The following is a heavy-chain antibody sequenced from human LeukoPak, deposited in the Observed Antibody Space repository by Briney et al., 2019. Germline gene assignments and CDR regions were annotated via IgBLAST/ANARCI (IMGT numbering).Heavy chain of an antibody. CDR1: GGSISSGGYY. CDR3: ASVDDYGGNSEYFQH. Sequence: PSQTLSLTCTVSGGSISSGGYYWSWIRQHPGKGLEWNGYIYYSGSTYYNPSLKSRVTISVDTSKNQFSLKLSSVTAADTAVYYCASVDDYGGNSEYFQHWGQGTLVTVSS. J-gene: IGHJ1*01. V-gene: IGHV4-31*03. CDR2: IYYSGST. D-gene: IGHD4-23*01.